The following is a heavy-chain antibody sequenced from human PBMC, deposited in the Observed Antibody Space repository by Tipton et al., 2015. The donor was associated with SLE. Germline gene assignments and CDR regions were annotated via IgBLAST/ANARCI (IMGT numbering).Heavy chain of an antibody. V-gene: IGHV3-74*03. J-gene: IGHJ4*02. CDR3: ARDLPLGGEFDY. CDR2: ISADGYTT. D-gene: IGHD3-16*01. CDR1: GFLFSNYW. Sequence: SLRLSCAASGFLFSNYWMHWVRQAPGKGLVWVSRISADGYTTTYADSVKGRFTISRDNSKNTLYLLMNSLRAEDTAVYYCARDLPLGGEFDYWGQGTLVTVSS.